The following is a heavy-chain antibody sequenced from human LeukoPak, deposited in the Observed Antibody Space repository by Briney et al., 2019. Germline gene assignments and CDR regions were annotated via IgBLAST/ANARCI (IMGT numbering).Heavy chain of an antibody. CDR1: GGSISSYY. CDR3: ARRFNSVWYFDY. D-gene: IGHD6-19*01. Sequence: PSETLSLTCIVSGGSISSYYWSWIRQPPGKGLEWIGYIYYSGTTNYNPSLKSRVTISVDTSKNQFSLRLNSVTAADTAVYFCARRFNSVWYFDYWGQGTLVTVSS. CDR2: IYYSGTT. V-gene: IGHV4-59*08. J-gene: IGHJ4*02.